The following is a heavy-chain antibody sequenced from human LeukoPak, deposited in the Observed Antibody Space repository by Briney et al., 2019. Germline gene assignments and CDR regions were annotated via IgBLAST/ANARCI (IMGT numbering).Heavy chain of an antibody. V-gene: IGHV4-61*02. J-gene: IGHJ3*02. Sequence: SETLSLTCTVSGGSISSGSYYWSWIRQPAGKGLEWIGRIYTSGSTNYNPSLKSRVTISVDTSKNQFSLKLSSVTAADTAVYYCASSYDSSGYYSHAFDIWGQGTMVTVSS. CDR2: IYTSGST. CDR3: ASSYDSSGYYSHAFDI. CDR1: GGSISSGSYY. D-gene: IGHD3-22*01.